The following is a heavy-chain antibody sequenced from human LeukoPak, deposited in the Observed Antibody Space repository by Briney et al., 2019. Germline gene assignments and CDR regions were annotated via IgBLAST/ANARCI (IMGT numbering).Heavy chain of an antibody. V-gene: IGHV3-23*01. CDR2: ISGSGGST. D-gene: IGHD6-13*01. CDR1: GFTFSSYA. CDR3: AKDLGSSSWYGPSGWFDP. Sequence: SGGSLRLSCAASGFTFSSYAMSWVRQAPGKGLEWVPAISGSGGSTYYADSVKGRFTISRDNSKNTLYLQMNSLRAEDTAVYYCAKDLGSSSWYGPSGWFDPWGRGTLVTVSS. J-gene: IGHJ5*02.